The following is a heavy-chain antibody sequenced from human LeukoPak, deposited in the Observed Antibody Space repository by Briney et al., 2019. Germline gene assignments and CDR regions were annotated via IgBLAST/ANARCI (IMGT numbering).Heavy chain of an antibody. Sequence: GRSLRLSCAASGFTFSSYAMHWVRQAPGKGLEWVAVISYAGSNKYYADSVKGRFTISRDNSKNTLYLQMNSLRAEDTAVYYCARGMIIDYWGQGTLVTVSS. CDR3: ARGMIIDY. J-gene: IGHJ4*02. V-gene: IGHV3-30*04. CDR1: GFTFSSYA. CDR2: ISYAGSNK. D-gene: IGHD3-22*01.